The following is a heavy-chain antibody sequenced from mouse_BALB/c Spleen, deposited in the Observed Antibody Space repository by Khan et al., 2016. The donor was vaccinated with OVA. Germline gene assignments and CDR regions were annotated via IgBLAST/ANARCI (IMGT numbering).Heavy chain of an antibody. J-gene: IGHJ4*01. Sequence: QVQLKESGPGLVAPSQSLSITCTVSGFSLTTYGVHWVRQPPGKGLEWLVVIWSDGITTYNSALKSRLSISKDNSKSQVFLKMNSLQTDDTAMYYCDRGGFYAMDYWGQGTSVTVSS. V-gene: IGHV2-6*02. CDR1: GFSLTTYG. CDR3: DRGGFYAMDY. CDR2: IWSDGIT.